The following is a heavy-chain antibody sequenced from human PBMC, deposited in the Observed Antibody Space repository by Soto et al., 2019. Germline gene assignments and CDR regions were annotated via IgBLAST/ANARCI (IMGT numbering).Heavy chain of an antibody. CDR1: GFTFSDYG. V-gene: IGHV3-30*18. Sequence: QVQLVESGGGVVQPGRSLRLSCAVSGFTFSDYGMHWVRQSPGKGLERVAVMSYAGTNKYYADSVKGRSTISRDLSGNTLFLQRHSRSLEDTAVYFCAKERGPGKVLYSSWAWGDYWGQGTLVTVSS. CDR3: AKERGPGKVLYSSWAWGDY. D-gene: IGHD5-12*01. J-gene: IGHJ4*02. CDR2: MSYAGTNK.